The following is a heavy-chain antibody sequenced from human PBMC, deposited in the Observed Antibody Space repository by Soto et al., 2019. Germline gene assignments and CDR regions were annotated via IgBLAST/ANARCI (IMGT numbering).Heavy chain of an antibody. D-gene: IGHD4-4*01. CDR3: ASRGMTTVSHWFDP. CDR2: IIPIFGTA. J-gene: IGHJ5*02. V-gene: IGHV1-69*13. CDR1: GGTFSSYA. Sequence: GPSVKVSCKASGGTFSSYAISWVRQAPGQGLEWMGGIIPIFGTANYAQKFQGRVTITADESTSTAYMELSSLRSEDTAVYYCASRGMTTVSHWFDPWGQGTLVTAPQ.